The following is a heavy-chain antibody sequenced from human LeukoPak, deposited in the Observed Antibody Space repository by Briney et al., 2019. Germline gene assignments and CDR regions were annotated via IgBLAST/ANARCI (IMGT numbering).Heavy chain of an antibody. Sequence: PGGSLRLSCAASGFTFSSYAMTWVRQSPGKGLEWVSSLSGSGASSYYADSVKGRFTISRDNSKKKLHLQMNSLRAEDTAVYYYARDPLPGYSSDWYGFYFDYWGQGTLVTVSS. J-gene: IGHJ4*02. CDR2: LSGSGASS. CDR3: ARDPLPGYSSDWYGFYFDY. V-gene: IGHV3-23*01. CDR1: GFTFSSYA. D-gene: IGHD6-19*01.